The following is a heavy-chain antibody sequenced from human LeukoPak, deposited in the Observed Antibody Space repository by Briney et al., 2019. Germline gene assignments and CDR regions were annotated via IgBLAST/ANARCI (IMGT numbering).Heavy chain of an antibody. CDR2: IYHSGST. Sequence: PSETLSLTCAVSGGSISSSNWWSWVRQPPGKGLEWIGEIYHSGSTNYNPSLKSRVTISVDKSKNQFSLKLSSVTAADTAVYYCARRKGYCSGGSCPPPGYYYYYGMDVWGQGTTVTVSS. J-gene: IGHJ6*02. CDR3: ARRKGYCSGGSCPPPGYYYYYGMDV. D-gene: IGHD2-15*01. V-gene: IGHV4-4*02. CDR1: GGSISSSNW.